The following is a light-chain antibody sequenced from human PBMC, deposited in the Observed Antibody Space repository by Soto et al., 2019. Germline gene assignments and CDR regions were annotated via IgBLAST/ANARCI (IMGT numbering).Light chain of an antibody. V-gene: IGLV1-51*01. CDR2: DDN. J-gene: IGLJ1*01. CDR3: GSWDSSLSAYV. Sequence: QAVVAQPPSVFAAPGQKGTNPCSWRRSHIGGNSVSWYQQLPGTAPKLLIYDDNKRPSGIPDRFSGSKSGTSATLGITGFQTGDEADYYCGSWDSSLSAYVFGTGTKVTVL. CDR1: RSHIGGNS.